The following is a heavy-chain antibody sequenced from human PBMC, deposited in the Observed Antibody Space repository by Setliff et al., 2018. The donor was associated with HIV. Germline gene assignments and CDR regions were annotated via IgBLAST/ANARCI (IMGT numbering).Heavy chain of an antibody. Sequence: SETLSLTCRVSGDSISSGGYYWSWIRQSPVKGLEWIGYIYYNGNAYYNPSLEGRLTMLIDPSQNHFSLNLTSVTAADTAVYYCARLTYVSRFLGWSPEYSFYHYYLDVWGKGTTVTVSS. CDR1: GDSISSGGYY. CDR3: ARLTYVSRFLGWSPEYSFYHYYLDV. V-gene: IGHV4-31*02. CDR2: IYYNGNA. D-gene: IGHD3-3*01. J-gene: IGHJ6*03.